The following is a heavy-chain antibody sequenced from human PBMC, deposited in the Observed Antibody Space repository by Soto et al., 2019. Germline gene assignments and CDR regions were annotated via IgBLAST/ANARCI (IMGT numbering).Heavy chain of an antibody. Sequence: GGSLRLSCAASGFTFSTYSMNWVRQAPGKGLEWVSYINRASTSIFYADFVRGRFTISRDSAKNSLYLQMDSLRDEDTATYYCARDPDWLDPCGQGTLVTV. V-gene: IGHV3-48*02. CDR2: INRASTSI. CDR3: ARDPDWLDP. CDR1: GFTFSTYS. J-gene: IGHJ5*02.